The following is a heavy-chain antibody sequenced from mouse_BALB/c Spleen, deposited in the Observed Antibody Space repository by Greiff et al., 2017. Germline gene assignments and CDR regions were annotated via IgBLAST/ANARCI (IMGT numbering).Heavy chain of an antibody. J-gene: IGHJ1*01. D-gene: IGHD1-1*01. Sequence: QVQLQQSGPELVRPGASVKLSCKASGYIFITYWMNWVKQRPGQGLEWIGQIFPASGSTNYNEMFEGKATLTVDTSSSTAYMQLSSLTSEDSAVYYCARGGTVVATRYFDVWGAGTTVTVSS. CDR3: ARGGTVVATRYFDV. CDR1: GYIFITYW. V-gene: IGHV1S40*01. CDR2: IFPASGST.